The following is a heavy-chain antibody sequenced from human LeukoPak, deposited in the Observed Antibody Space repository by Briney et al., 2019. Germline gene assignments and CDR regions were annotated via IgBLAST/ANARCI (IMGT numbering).Heavy chain of an antibody. CDR2: MNPAGDDA. Sequence: ASVKVSCKASGYIFTNYYISWVRQATGQGLEWMGWMNPAGDDAGYAQKFQGRMTLTRDTSVSTVYMELDSLTSEDTAVYYCARGAVTTAVHWHFSLWGRGTLVTVSS. J-gene: IGHJ2*01. CDR3: ARGAVTTAVHWHFSL. CDR1: GYIFTNYY. V-gene: IGHV1-8*01. D-gene: IGHD4-17*01.